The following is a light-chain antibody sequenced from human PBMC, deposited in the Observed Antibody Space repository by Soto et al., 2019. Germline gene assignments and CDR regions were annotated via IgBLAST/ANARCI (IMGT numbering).Light chain of an antibody. CDR1: SSDVESYNL. V-gene: IGLV2-23*01. J-gene: IGLJ1*01. Sequence: TSSDVESYNLVSWYKQHPGKAPKLMIYEGSKRPSGVSNRVSGSKSGNTASLTISGHQADDEADSCCCSEAASNTFYVFGTGSRVTV. CDR3: CSEAASNTFYV. CDR2: EGS.